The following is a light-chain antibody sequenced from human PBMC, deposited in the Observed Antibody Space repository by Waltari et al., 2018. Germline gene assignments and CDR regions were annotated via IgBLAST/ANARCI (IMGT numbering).Light chain of an antibody. CDR3: ISYSSATPGNVV. J-gene: IGLJ2*01. CDR1: SIDDSDYNY. V-gene: IGLV2-14*01. CDR2: DVS. Sequence: SALTQPASVSGSLGQSITLSCTRASIDDSDYNYVAWDQQHPGKAPKLMIHDVSNRPSGVSIRFSGSKSGNTASLTISGLQADDEADYYCISYSSATPGNVVIGGGTKLTVL.